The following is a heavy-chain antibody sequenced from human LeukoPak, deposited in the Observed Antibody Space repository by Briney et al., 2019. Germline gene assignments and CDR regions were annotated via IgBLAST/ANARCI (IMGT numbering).Heavy chain of an antibody. D-gene: IGHD2-8*01. CDR2: ISAYNGNT. J-gene: IGHJ4*02. V-gene: IGHV1-18*03. CDR1: GYTFTSYG. Sequence: GASVKASCKASGYTFTSYGISWVRQAPGQGLEWMGWISAYNGNTNYAQKLQGRVTMATDTPTSTAYMELRSLRSDDIAVYYCARSEMVETPPDYWGQGTLVTVSS. CDR3: ARSEMVETPPDY.